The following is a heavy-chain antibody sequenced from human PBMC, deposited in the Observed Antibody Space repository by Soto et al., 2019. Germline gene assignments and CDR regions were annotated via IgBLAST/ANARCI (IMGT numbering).Heavy chain of an antibody. CDR1: GGTFSSYT. CDR2: IIPILGIA. Sequence: GASVKVSCKASGGTFSSYTISWVRQAPGQGLEWMGRIIPILGIANYAQKFQGRVTITADTSTSTAYMELSSLRSDDTAVYYCAREGPNAFDIWGQGTMVTVSS. J-gene: IGHJ3*02. CDR3: AREGPNAFDI. V-gene: IGHV1-69*04.